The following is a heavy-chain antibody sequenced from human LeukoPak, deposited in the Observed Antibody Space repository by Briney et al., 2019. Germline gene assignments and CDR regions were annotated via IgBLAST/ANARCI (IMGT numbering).Heavy chain of an antibody. Sequence: GGSLRLSCAASGFTFSSYAMSWVRQAPGKGLEWVSAISGSGGSTYYADSVKGRFTISRDNSKNTLYLQMNSLRAEDTAVYYCAKRGYYDSSGYYSEYFQHWGQGTLVTVSS. CDR1: GFTFSSYA. CDR3: AKRGYYDSSGYYSEYFQH. J-gene: IGHJ1*01. CDR2: ISGSGGST. V-gene: IGHV3-23*01. D-gene: IGHD3-22*01.